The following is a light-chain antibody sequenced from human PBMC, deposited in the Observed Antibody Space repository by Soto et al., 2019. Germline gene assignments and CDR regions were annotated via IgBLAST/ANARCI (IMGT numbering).Light chain of an antibody. V-gene: IGKV3-20*01. Sequence: IVLTQSPGTLSLSPGERATLSCRASQSVSSNYLAWYQQRPGQTPRLLIYATSSRATGIPDRFSGSGSGTDFTLTISRLEPEDFAVYYCQQSGNTFGQGTRLEMK. CDR1: QSVSSNY. CDR3: QQSGNT. CDR2: ATS. J-gene: IGKJ5*01.